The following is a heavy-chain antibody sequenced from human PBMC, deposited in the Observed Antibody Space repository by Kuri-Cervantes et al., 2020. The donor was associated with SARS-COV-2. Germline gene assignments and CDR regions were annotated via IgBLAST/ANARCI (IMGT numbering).Heavy chain of an antibody. CDR3: ASQHKDLDYYDSSGYNDAFDI. Sequence: GESLKISCEGFGISVITSEMNWVRQAPGKGLEWVSYISSTSDGSIYYADSVKGRFTISRDNAKNSLYLQMNNLRAEDTAVYYCASQHKDLDYYDSSGYNDAFDIWGQGTMVTVSS. D-gene: IGHD3-22*01. V-gene: IGHV3-48*03. CDR1: GISVITSE. CDR2: ISSTSDGSI. J-gene: IGHJ3*02.